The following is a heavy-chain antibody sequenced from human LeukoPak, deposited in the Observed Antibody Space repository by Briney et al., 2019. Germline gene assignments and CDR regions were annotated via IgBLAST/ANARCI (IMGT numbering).Heavy chain of an antibody. CDR2: ISGSGRTT. Sequence: GGSLRLSCAASGFTFSNHAMSWVRQTPGKGLQWVSVISGSGRTTEYADSVKGRFTISRDNSKNTLSLQMNSLRVEDTAIYYCAKNVVVKRYINYWGQGTLVTVSS. CDR3: AKNVVVKRYINY. CDR1: GFTFSNHA. J-gene: IGHJ4*02. V-gene: IGHV3-23*01. D-gene: IGHD2-15*01.